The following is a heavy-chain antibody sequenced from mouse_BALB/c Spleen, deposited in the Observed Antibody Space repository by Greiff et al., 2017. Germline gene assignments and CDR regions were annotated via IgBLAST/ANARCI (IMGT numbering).Heavy chain of an antibody. V-gene: IGHV7-3*02. D-gene: IGHD4-1*01. J-gene: IGHJ4*01. CDR2: IRNKANGYTT. CDR3: ARELTGTWAMDY. Sequence: EVKLMESGGGLVQPGGSLRLSCATSGFTFTDYYMSWVRQPPGKALEWLGFIRNKANGYTTEYSASVKGRFTISRDNSQSILYLQMNTLRAEDSATYYCARELTGTWAMDYWGQGTSVTVSS. CDR1: GFTFTDYY.